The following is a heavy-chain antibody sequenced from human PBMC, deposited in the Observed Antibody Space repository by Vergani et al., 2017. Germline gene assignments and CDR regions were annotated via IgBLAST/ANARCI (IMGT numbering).Heavy chain of an antibody. D-gene: IGHD2-8*01. Sequence: QLQLQESGPGLVKPSETLSLTCTVSGGSISSSSYYWGWIRQPPGKGLEWIGSIYYSGSTYYNPSLKSRVTISVDTSKNQFSLKLSSVTAADTAVYYCARSVYAPRYVDYWGQGTLVTVSS. CDR1: GGSISSSSYY. CDR2: IYYSGST. CDR3: ARSVYAPRYVDY. V-gene: IGHV4-39*01. J-gene: IGHJ4*02.